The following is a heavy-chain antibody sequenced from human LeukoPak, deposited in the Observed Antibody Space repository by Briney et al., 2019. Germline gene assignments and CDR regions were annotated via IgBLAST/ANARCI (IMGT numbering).Heavy chain of an antibody. Sequence: SETLSLTCSVSGGSTSSYYWNWIRQPAGKGLEWIGRIYVGGNTNYNPSFKSRVTMSVDMSKNQFSLKLNSVTAADTAVYFCAGGDSSSWYRFCDYWGQGILVTVSS. J-gene: IGHJ4*02. CDR2: IYVGGNT. V-gene: IGHV4-4*07. CDR1: GGSTSSYY. CDR3: AGGDSSSWYRFCDY. D-gene: IGHD6-13*01.